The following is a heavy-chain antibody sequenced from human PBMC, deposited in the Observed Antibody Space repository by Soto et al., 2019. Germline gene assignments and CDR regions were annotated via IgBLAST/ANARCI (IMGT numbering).Heavy chain of an antibody. Sequence: EVQLLESGGGLVQPGGSLRLSCAASGLTLTPYPLSWARQAQGRGLEWVSGISGSGGSAYYADSVKGRFTISRDNSKNTLYLQMNSLRAEDTAVYYCAGSSGWYRAFDIWGQGTMVTVSS. CDR2: ISGSGGSA. V-gene: IGHV3-23*01. D-gene: IGHD6-19*01. CDR3: AGSSGWYRAFDI. CDR1: GLTLTPYP. J-gene: IGHJ3*02.